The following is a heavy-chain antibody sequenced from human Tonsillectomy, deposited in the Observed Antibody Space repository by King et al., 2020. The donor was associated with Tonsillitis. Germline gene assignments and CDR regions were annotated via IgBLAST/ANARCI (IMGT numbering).Heavy chain of an antibody. J-gene: IGHJ6*03. CDR2: ISSSGSTI. V-gene: IGHV3-11*01. CDR1: GFSFSDHK. Sequence: VQLVESGGGLVKPGGSLRLSCAASGFSFSDHKMSWIRQAPGKGLEWVSYISSSGSTIYYADSGKGRFTISRENAKNSLYLQMNSLKAEDTAVYYCPREHQLPTNYYYYMDVWGKGTTVTVSS. D-gene: IGHD2-2*01. CDR3: PREHQLPTNYYYYMDV.